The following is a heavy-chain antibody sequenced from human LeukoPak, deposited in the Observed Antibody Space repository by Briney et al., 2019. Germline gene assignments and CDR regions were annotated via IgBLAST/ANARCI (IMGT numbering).Heavy chain of an antibody. Sequence: SETLSLTCTVSGASYWGWVRQSPEMGLEWIGSIYSTGGTYYNPSLKSRLTISLDTSKRQFSLKMTSKTAADTAVYYCASLRADGGNYPRFDYWGQGALVTVSA. CDR1: GASY. J-gene: IGHJ4*02. V-gene: IGHV4-39*07. D-gene: IGHD4-23*01. CDR3: ASLRADGGNYPRFDY. CDR2: IYSTGGT.